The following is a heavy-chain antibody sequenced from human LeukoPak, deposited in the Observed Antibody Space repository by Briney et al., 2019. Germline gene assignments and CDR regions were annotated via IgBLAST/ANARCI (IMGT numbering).Heavy chain of an antibody. CDR3: AASPAPAVLYYMDV. Sequence: ASVKVSCKASGYTFTSYGISWVRQAPGQGLEWMGWISAYNGNTNYAQKLQGRVTMTTDTSTSTAYMELRSLRSDDTAVYYCAASPAPAVLYYMDVWGKGTTVTVSS. J-gene: IGHJ6*03. V-gene: IGHV1-18*01. CDR2: ISAYNGNT. D-gene: IGHD6-6*01. CDR1: GYTFTSYG.